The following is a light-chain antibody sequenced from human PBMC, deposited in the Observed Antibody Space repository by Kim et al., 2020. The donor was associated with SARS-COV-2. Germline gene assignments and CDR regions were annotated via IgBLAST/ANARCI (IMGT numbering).Light chain of an antibody. J-gene: IGLJ2*01. CDR2: LNSDGRH. CDR3: QTWGTEVVG. CDR1: SGHNIYA. V-gene: IGLV4-69*01. Sequence: QLVLTQSPSASASLGASLNLTCTLSSGHNIYAVAWHQQQPEKGPRYLMKLNSDGRHIRGAGIPDRFSGSSSGAERYLTISSLQSEDEADYYCQTWGTEVVGFGGGKKLTVL.